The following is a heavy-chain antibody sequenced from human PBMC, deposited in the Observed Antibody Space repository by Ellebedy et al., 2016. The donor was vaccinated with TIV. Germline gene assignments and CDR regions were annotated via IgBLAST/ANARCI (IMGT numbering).Heavy chain of an antibody. CDR1: GGSFSGYY. V-gene: IGHV4-34*01. CDR2: INYSGTT. Sequence: MPGGSLRLSCAVYGGSFSGYYWSWIRQPPGKGLEWIGEINYSGTTQYNPYLKSRVTISVDSSKNQLSLNLSSVTAAETAVHYCARSALVADDMDHFYFYMDVWGKGTTVTVSS. D-gene: IGHD5-12*01. CDR3: ARSALVADDMDHFYFYMDV. J-gene: IGHJ6*03.